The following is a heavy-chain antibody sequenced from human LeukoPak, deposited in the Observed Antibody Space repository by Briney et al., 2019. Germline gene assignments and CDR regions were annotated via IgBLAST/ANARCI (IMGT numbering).Heavy chain of an antibody. CDR3: ARFYGGNAVTQVDAFDI. J-gene: IGHJ3*02. CDR1: GYTFTSYY. CDR2: INPSGGST. D-gene: IGHD4-23*01. V-gene: IGHV1-46*01. Sequence: ASVKVSCKASGYTFTSYYMHWVRQAPGQGLEWMGIINPSGGSTSYAQKFQGRVTMTRDTSTSTVYMELSSLRSEDTAVYYCARFYGGNAVTQVDAFDIWGQGTMVTVSS.